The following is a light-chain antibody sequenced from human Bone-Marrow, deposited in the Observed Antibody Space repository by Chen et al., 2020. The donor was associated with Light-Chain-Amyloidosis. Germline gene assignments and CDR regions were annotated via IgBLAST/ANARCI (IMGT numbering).Light chain of an antibody. CDR2: RDT. CDR3: QSADSSGTYEVI. V-gene: IGLV3-25*03. Sequence: SYELTQPPLVSLSPGQTARLTCSGDDLPTKYAYWYQQKPGQAPVLVIHRDTERPSGISERFSGSSSGTTATLTISGVQAEDEADYHCQSADSSGTYEVIFGGGTKLTVL. CDR1: DLPTKY. J-gene: IGLJ2*01.